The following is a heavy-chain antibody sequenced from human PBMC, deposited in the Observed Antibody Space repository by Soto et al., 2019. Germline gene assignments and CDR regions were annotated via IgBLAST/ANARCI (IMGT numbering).Heavy chain of an antibody. CDR1: GFTVSSNY. D-gene: IGHD1-1*01. Sequence: GGSLRLSCAASGFTVSSNYMSWVRQAPGKGLEWVSVIYSGGSTYYADSVKGRFTISRDNSKNTLYLQMNSLRAEDTAVYYCAREYQLEQAPVDWGQGTLVTVSS. J-gene: IGHJ4*02. V-gene: IGHV3-66*01. CDR2: IYSGGST. CDR3: AREYQLEQAPVD.